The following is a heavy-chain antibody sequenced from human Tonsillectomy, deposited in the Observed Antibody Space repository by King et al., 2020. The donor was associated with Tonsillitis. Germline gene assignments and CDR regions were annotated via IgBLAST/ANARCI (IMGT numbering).Heavy chain of an antibody. V-gene: IGHV3-23*04. D-gene: IGHD3-22*01. CDR1: GFTFSSYA. Sequence: QLVESGGGLVQPGGSLRLSCAASGFTFSSYAMSWVRQAPGKGLEWVSAISGSGGSTYYADSVKGRFTISRDNSKTTLYLQMNSLRAEDTAVYYCAKLAMIVVVISWEVDAFDIWGQGTMVTVSS. CDR3: AKLAMIVVVISWEVDAFDI. CDR2: ISGSGGST. J-gene: IGHJ3*02.